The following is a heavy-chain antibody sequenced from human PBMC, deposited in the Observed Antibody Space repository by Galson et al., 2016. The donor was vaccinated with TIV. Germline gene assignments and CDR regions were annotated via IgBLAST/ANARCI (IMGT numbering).Heavy chain of an antibody. D-gene: IGHD3-10*01. V-gene: IGHV1-46*03. CDR3: ARDTRSGDTINWPPLDY. Sequence: SVKVSCKASGYIFTDYYIHWVRQAPGKGLEWVGFINPSAASTTFYAQKFQGRVTLTRDTSTSTVYMELSSLTSAGTAVYYCARDTRSGDTINWPPLDYWGQGTLVTASS. J-gene: IGHJ4*02. CDR2: INPSAAST. CDR1: GYIFTDYY.